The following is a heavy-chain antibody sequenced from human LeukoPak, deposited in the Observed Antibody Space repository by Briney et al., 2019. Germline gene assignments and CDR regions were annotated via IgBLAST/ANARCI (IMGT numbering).Heavy chain of an antibody. J-gene: IGHJ5*02. Sequence: SGTLSLTCAVSGVSISSSSYYWGWVRQPPGKGLEWIGSIYYSGSTYYNPSLKSRVTISVDTSKNQFSLKLSSVTAADTAVYYCARSSGYSSSGGLNWFDTWGQGTLVTVSS. CDR1: GVSISSSSYY. CDR3: ARSSGYSSSGGLNWFDT. CDR2: IYYSGST. V-gene: IGHV4-39*01. D-gene: IGHD6-13*01.